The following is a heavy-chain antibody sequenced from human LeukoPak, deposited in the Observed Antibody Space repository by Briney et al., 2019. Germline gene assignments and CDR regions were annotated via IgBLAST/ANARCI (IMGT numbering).Heavy chain of an antibody. Sequence: ASETLSLTCTVSGGSISSGSYYWSWIRQPAGKGLEWIGRIYTSGSTNYNPSLKSRVTISVDTSKNQFSLKLSSVTAADTAVYYCAREYGAFPTFDYWGQGTLVTVSS. CDR2: IYTSGST. V-gene: IGHV4-61*02. CDR1: GGSISSGSYY. J-gene: IGHJ4*02. D-gene: IGHD4-17*01. CDR3: AREYGAFPTFDY.